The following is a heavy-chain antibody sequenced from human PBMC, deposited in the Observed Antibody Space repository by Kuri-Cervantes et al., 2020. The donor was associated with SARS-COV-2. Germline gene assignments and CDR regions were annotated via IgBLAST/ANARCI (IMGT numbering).Heavy chain of an antibody. J-gene: IGHJ3*02. D-gene: IGHD4-17*01. CDR1: GYSFTSYY. CDR2: INVNNRAT. V-gene: IGHV1-2*02. Sequence: ASVKVSCKASGYSFTSYYINWVRQAPGQGLEWMGWINVNNRATSYAQKFQGRVTMTRDTSISTAYMELSRPRSDDTAVYYCARDLMTTVTTGAFDIWGQGTMVTVSS. CDR3: ARDLMTTVTTGAFDI.